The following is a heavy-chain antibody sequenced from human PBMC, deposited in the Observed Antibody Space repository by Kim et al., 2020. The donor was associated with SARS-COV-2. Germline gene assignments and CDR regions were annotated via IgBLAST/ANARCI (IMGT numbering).Heavy chain of an antibody. J-gene: IGHJ4*02. Sequence: SETLSLTCTVSGGSISSYYWSWIRQPPGKGLEWIGYIYYSGSTNYNPSLKSRVTISVDTSKNQFSLKLSSVTAADTAVYYCARGKDLRYCSSTSCPKIIDYWGQGTLVTVSS. CDR3: ARGKDLRYCSSTSCPKIIDY. CDR2: IYYSGST. D-gene: IGHD2-2*01. CDR1: GGSISSYY. V-gene: IGHV4-59*01.